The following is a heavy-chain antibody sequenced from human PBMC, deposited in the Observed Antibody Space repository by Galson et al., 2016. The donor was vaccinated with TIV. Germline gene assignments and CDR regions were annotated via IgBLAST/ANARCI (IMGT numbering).Heavy chain of an antibody. Sequence: SLRLSCAASGFTFGNSAMSWVRQAPGKGLEWVSVINDDGGRTNYANSVKGRLTITRDTSKNMLYLQMYNLRVEDTAVYYCAKVEDGAMLTYGGIIVLGGFDYWGQGSLVTVSS. J-gene: IGHJ4*02. CDR3: AKVEDGAMLTYGGIIVLGGFDY. CDR1: GFTFGNSA. CDR2: INDDGGRT. V-gene: IGHV3-23*01. D-gene: IGHD3-16*02.